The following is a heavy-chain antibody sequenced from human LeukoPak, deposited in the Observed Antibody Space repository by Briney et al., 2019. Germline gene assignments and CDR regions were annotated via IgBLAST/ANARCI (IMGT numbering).Heavy chain of an antibody. CDR3: ARSSTIGAAGLFDS. CDR2: IYSGGTT. V-gene: IGHV3-53*01. D-gene: IGHD6-13*01. Sequence: GGSLRLSCVASDFTVSSNYMSWVRQAPGKGLEWVSVIYSGGTTFYAVSVKGRFTISRDNSKNTLYLRMNSLRAEDTAVYYCARSSTIGAAGLFDSWGQGTLVTVSS. CDR1: DFTVSSNY. J-gene: IGHJ4*02.